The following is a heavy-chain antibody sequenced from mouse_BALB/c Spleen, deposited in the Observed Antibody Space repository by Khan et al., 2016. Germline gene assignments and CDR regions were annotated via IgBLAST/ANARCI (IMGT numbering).Heavy chain of an antibody. V-gene: IGHV1S81*02. Sequence: QVQLQQPGAELVKPGASVKLSCKASGYTFTSYYMYWVKQRPGQGLEWIGGINPSNGGTNFNEKFKNKATLPVDKSSSTAYMQLSSLTSEDSAVYYCTRGGGSSLYWYFDVWGAGTTVTVSS. CDR3: TRGGGSSLYWYFDV. J-gene: IGHJ1*01. D-gene: IGHD1-1*01. CDR1: GYTFTSYY. CDR2: INPSNGGT.